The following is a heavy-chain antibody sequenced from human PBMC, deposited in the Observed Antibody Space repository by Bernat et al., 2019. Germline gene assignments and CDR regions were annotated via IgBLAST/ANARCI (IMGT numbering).Heavy chain of an antibody. Sequence: QVQLQQSGPGLVKPSQTLSLTCAISGDSVSSNSAAWNWIRQSPSRGLEWLGRTYYRSKWYNDYAVSVKSRITINPDTSKNQFSLQLNSVTPEDTAVYYCARERADVVVVVAASNWFDPWGQGTLVTFSS. CDR2: TYYRSKWYN. D-gene: IGHD2-15*01. CDR3: ARERADVVVVVAASNWFDP. J-gene: IGHJ5*02. CDR1: GDSVSSNSAA. V-gene: IGHV6-1*01.